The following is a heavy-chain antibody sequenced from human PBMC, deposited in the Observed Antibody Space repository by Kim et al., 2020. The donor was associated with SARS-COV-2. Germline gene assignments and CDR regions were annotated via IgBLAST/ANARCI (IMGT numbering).Heavy chain of an antibody. J-gene: IGHJ6*02. Sequence: GGSLRLSCAASGFTFSSYSMIWVRQAPGKGLEWVSYISRTSITIYYEDSVKGRFTVSRDNAKDSLDLQMNSLRAEDTAVYYCAKWSGGGMDVWGQGTTVT. CDR1: GFTFSSYS. CDR3: AKWSGGGMDV. V-gene: IGHV3-48*04. D-gene: IGHD3-3*01. CDR2: ISRTSITI.